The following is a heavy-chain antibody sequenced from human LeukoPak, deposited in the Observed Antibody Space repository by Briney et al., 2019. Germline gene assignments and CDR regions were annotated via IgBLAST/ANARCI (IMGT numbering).Heavy chain of an antibody. D-gene: IGHD3-9*01. V-gene: IGHV3-7*03. CDR2: IKQDGSEK. J-gene: IGHJ4*02. CDR1: GFTFSSYW. Sequence: PGGSLRLSCAASGFTFSSYWMSWVRQAPGKGLEWVANIKQDGSEKYYVDSVKGRFNISRDNAKNSLYLQMNSLRAEDTAVYYCARGGDRYFDWLSLFDYWGQGTLVTVSS. CDR3: ARGGDRYFDWLSLFDY.